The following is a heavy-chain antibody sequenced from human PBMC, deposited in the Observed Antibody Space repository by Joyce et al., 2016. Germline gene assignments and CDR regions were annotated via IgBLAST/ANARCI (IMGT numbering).Heavy chain of an antibody. Sequence: QVHLVQSGTEVKKPGASVKVSCKTSGYKFTLYYVHWVRQAPGQELEWMAMINPSVGTANYAQDFQGRLTVTRVTSMSTVYMDLNSLTSDDTAVYYCASALVRAPMWGQGTVVVVSS. J-gene: IGHJ3*02. CDR3: ASALVRAPM. CDR1: GYKFTLYY. V-gene: IGHV1-46*01. CDR2: INPSVGTA. D-gene: IGHD1-26*01.